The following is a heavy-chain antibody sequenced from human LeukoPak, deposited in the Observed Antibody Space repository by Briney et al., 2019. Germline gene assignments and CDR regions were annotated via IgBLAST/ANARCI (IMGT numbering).Heavy chain of an antibody. CDR3: ARDLDFYATDY. D-gene: IGHD2/OR15-2a*01. J-gene: IGHJ4*02. CDR2: IRSKANSYAT. CDR1: GFTFSGSA. V-gene: IGHV3-73*01. Sequence: TGGSLRLSCAASGFTFSGSAMHWVRQASGKGLEWVGRIRSKANSYATAYAASVKGRFTISRDDSKNTLYLQMNSLRADDTAVYYCARDLDFYATDYWGQGTLVTVSS.